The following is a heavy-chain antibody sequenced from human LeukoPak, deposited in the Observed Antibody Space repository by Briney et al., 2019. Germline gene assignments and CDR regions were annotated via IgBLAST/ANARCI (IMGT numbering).Heavy chain of an antibody. J-gene: IGHJ5*02. D-gene: IGHD2-15*01. Sequence: SVKVSCKTSGGTFSNCAISWVRQAPGQGLEWMGGIIPIFGTAHYAQKFQGRVTITADESTSTAYMELSSLRSEDTAMYYCARVRLGYCSGGSCFASNNWFDPWGQGTLVTVSS. CDR2: IIPIFGTA. CDR3: ARVRLGYCSGGSCFASNNWFDP. CDR1: GGTFSNCA. V-gene: IGHV1-69*01.